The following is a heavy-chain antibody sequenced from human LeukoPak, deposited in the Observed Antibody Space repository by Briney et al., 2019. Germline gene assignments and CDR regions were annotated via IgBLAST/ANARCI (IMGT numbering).Heavy chain of an antibody. Sequence: PSETLSLTCTVSGGSISSYYWSWIRQPPGKGLEWIGYIYYSGSTNYNPSLKSRVTISVDTPKNQFSLKLSSVTAADTAVYYCARSGYSSGMARLDYWGQGTLVTASS. J-gene: IGHJ4*02. CDR3: ARSGYSSGMARLDY. V-gene: IGHV4-59*01. D-gene: IGHD6-19*01. CDR1: GGSISSYY. CDR2: IYYSGST.